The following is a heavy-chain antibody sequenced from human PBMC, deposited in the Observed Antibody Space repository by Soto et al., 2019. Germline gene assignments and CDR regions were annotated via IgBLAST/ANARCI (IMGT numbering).Heavy chain of an antibody. Sequence: QVQLVQSGAEVRKPGSSVKVSCRSSGGIFTASAISWVRQAPGQGPEWMGGVIPMFGTANYTQRFQGRVTINADESTNTVYMQLSCLRSEDTAVYFCAVGFKLDYYSLDVWGQGTTVTVSS. D-gene: IGHD3-10*01. V-gene: IGHV1-69*01. J-gene: IGHJ6*02. CDR2: VIPMFGTA. CDR3: AVGFKLDYYSLDV. CDR1: GGIFTASA.